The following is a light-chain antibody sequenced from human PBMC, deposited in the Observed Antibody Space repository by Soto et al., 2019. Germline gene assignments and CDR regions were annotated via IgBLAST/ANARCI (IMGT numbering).Light chain of an antibody. CDR2: DSS. CDR3: RQYNSYTT. CDR1: QSIRNQ. Sequence: DIPMTQSPSTLSASVGDRVTITCRASQSIRNQLAWYQQKPGKAPRVLIYDSSSLESGVPSRFSGSGSGTEFTLTISSLQRDDFATYYCRQYNSYTTFGQGTKVDIK. V-gene: IGKV1-5*01. J-gene: IGKJ1*01.